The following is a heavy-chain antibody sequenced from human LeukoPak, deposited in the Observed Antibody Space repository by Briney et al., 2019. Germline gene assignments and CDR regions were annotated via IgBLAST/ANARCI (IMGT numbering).Heavy chain of an antibody. CDR3: ARAITYYYDSSGYWVHAFDI. J-gene: IGHJ3*02. CDR2: IYYSGST. V-gene: IGHV4-59*01. D-gene: IGHD3-22*01. CDR1: GGSFSGYY. Sequence: SETLSLTCAVYGGSFSGYYWSWIRQPPGKGLEWIGYIYYSGSTNYNPSLKSRVTISVDTSKNQFSLKLSSVTAADTAVYYCARAITYYYDSSGYWVHAFDIWGQGTMVTVSS.